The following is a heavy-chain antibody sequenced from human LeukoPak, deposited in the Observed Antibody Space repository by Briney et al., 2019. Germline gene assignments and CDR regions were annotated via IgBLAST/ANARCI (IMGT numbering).Heavy chain of an antibody. D-gene: IGHD3-16*02. CDR1: GYTFTSYG. CDR3: ARDVMITFGGVIAPFDY. CDR2: ISAYNGNT. V-gene: IGHV1-18*01. J-gene: IGHJ4*02. Sequence: ASVKVSCKASGYTFTSYGISWVRQAPGQGLEWMGWISAYNGNTNYAQKLQGRVTMTTDTSTSTAYMELRSLRSDDTAVYYCARDVMITFGGVIAPFDYWGQGTLVTVSS.